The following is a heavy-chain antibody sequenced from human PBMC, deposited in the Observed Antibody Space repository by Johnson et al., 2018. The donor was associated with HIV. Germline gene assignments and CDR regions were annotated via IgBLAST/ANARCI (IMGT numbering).Heavy chain of an antibody. V-gene: IGHV3-30*03. D-gene: IGHD3-22*01. CDR3: ARAIVVDDDAFDI. Sequence: QVQLVESGGGLVQPGRSLRLSCAASGFSFSSYGMAWVRQAPGKGLEWVTVISFAGVKKYYADSVKGRFTISRDNSKNTLYLQMNRLRAEDTAVFYCARAIVVDDDAFDIWGQGTMVTVSS. CDR2: ISFAGVKK. CDR1: GFSFSSYG. J-gene: IGHJ3*02.